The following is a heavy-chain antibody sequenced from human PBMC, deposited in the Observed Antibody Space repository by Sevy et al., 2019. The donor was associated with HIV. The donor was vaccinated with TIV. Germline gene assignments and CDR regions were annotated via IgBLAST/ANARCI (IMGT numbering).Heavy chain of an antibody. CDR2: ISGSGGST. Sequence: GGSLRLSCAASGFTFSSYAMSWVRQAPGKGLEWVSAISGSGGSTYYADSVKGRFTISRDNSKNTLYLQMNSLRAEDTAVYYCAKDQTRGSGSTADYWGQGTLVTVSS. J-gene: IGHJ4*02. CDR1: GFTFSSYA. CDR3: AKDQTRGSGSTADY. D-gene: IGHD3-10*01. V-gene: IGHV3-23*01.